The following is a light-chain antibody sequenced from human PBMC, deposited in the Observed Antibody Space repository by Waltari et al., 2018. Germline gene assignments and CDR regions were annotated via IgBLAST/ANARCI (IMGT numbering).Light chain of an antibody. CDR3: HQSSSFPWT. V-gene: IGKV6-21*01. J-gene: IGKJ1*01. CDR1: QSIASN. CDR2: YAT. Sequence: IVLTQSPDFQSATPKERVTITCRASQSIASNLHWYQQKAAQSPKLLIKYATQSFSGVPSRFSGSGSGTYFTLTINGLEAEDAATYYCHQSSSFPWTFGQGTKVEIK.